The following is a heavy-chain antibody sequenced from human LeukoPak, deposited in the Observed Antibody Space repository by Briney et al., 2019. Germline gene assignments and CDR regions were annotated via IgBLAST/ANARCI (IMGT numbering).Heavy chain of an antibody. CDR1: GFTFDDYA. D-gene: IGHD6-6*01. J-gene: IGHJ3*01. CDR2: ISWNSGSI. V-gene: IGHV3-9*01. CDR3: ARSSYSSSSSV. Sequence: GGSLRLSCAASGFTFDDYAMHWVRQAPGKGLEWVSGISWNSGSIGYADSVKGRFTISRDNAKNSLYLQMNSLRAEDTALYYCARSSYSSSSSVWGQGTMVTVSS.